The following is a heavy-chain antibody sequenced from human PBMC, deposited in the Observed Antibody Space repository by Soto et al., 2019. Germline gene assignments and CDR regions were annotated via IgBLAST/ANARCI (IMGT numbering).Heavy chain of an antibody. CDR1: GFTFSAYT. J-gene: IGHJ6*02. D-gene: IGHD3-10*01. V-gene: IGHV3-21*01. Sequence: PGGSLRLSCATSGFTFSAYTMIWVRQTPGKGLEWVSSFSGSNGYIYYADSVRGRFTISRDNAKNSLYLQMNSLSVEDTAVYYCARVGGYGSGSSGSGMDVWGQGTTVTVSS. CDR2: FSGSNGYI. CDR3: ARVGGYGSGSSGSGMDV.